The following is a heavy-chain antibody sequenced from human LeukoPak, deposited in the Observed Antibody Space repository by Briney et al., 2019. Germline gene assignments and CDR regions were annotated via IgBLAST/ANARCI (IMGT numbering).Heavy chain of an antibody. CDR2: ISYDGSNK. D-gene: IGHD3-10*01. Sequence: GRSLRLSCAASGFTFSSYGMHWVRQAPGKGLEWVAVISYDGSNKYYAGSVKGRFTISRDNSKNTLYLQMNSLRAEDTAVYYCAKGYAVNYYGSGSYSEYFQHWGQGTLVTVSS. J-gene: IGHJ1*01. CDR1: GFTFSSYG. V-gene: IGHV3-30*18. CDR3: AKGYAVNYYGSGSYSEYFQH.